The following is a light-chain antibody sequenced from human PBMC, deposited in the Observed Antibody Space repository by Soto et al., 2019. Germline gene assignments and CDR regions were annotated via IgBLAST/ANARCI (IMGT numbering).Light chain of an antibody. Sequence: QPVLTQPPSASGSPGQSVTISCTGTSGDVGGPNFVSWYQQHPGKAPKLIIYEVTKRPSGVPDRFFGSKSGSTASLTVSGLQAEDEAVYYCCSYTVGDTVVFGGGTKVTVL. CDR1: SGDVGGPNF. V-gene: IGLV2-8*01. CDR2: EVT. J-gene: IGLJ2*01. CDR3: CSYTVGDTVV.